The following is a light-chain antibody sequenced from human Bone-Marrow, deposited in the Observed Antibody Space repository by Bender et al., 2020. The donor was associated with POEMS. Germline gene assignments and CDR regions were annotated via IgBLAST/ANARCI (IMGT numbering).Light chain of an antibody. CDR1: NIGTKS. V-gene: IGLV3-21*02. J-gene: IGLJ1*01. CDR2: DDD. CDR3: QTWDTSTGV. Sequence: SIVLTQPPSVSVAPGQTATITCCGNNIGTKSVHWYQQRTGQAPVVVVYDDDNRPSGIPARFSGSNSGNTATLTISGTQATDEADYYCQTWDTSTGVFGAGTKVTVL.